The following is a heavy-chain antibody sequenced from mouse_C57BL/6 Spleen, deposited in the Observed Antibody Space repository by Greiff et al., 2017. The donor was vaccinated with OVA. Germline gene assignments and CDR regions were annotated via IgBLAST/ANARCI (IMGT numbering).Heavy chain of an antibody. CDR3: AREGDLYDGYYDAMDY. CDR1: GYAFSSYW. J-gene: IGHJ4*01. D-gene: IGHD2-3*01. V-gene: IGHV1-80*01. CDR2: IYPGDGDT. Sequence: QVQLQQSGAELVKPGASVKISCKASGYAFSSYWMNWVKQRPGKGLEWIGQIYPGDGDTNYNGKFKGKATLTADKSSSTAYMQLSSLISEDSSVYFCAREGDLYDGYYDAMDYWGQGTSVTVSS.